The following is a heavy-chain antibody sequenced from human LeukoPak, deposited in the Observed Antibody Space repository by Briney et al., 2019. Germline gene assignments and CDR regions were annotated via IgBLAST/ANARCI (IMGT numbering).Heavy chain of an antibody. V-gene: IGHV4-39*01. CDR2: IYYSGST. CDR3: ARFVVVPAAKVFDH. Sequence: SETLSLTCTVSGGSISTSNYYWGWIRQPPGKGLEWIGSIYYSGSTYYNPSLKSRVTISVDTSKNQFSLKLSSVTAADTAVYYCARFVVVPAAKVFDHWGQGTLVTVSS. D-gene: IGHD2-2*01. J-gene: IGHJ4*02. CDR1: GGSISTSNYY.